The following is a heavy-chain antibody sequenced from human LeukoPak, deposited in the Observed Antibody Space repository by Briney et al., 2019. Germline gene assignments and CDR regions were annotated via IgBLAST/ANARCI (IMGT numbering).Heavy chain of an antibody. CDR1: GYTFTVYY. CDR2: ISPNSGGT. D-gene: IGHD3-16*01. V-gene: IGHV1-2*02. J-gene: IGHJ4*02. Sequence: ASVKVSCKPSGYTFTVYYLHWVRQAPGQGLEWIGWISPNSGGTHYAQEFQGRVTMTRDTSISTAYMELSRLTPDDTAVFYCARDSRGSYLDYWGQGTLVTVSS. CDR3: ARDSRGSYLDY.